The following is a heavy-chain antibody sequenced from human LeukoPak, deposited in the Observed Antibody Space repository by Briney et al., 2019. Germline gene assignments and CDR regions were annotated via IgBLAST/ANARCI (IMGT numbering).Heavy chain of an antibody. CDR2: MNPNSGNT. D-gene: IGHD2-2*01. Sequence: ASVKVSCKASGYTFTSYDINWVRQAAGQGLEWMGWMNPNSGNTGYAQKFQGRVTMTRNTSISTAYMELSSLRSEDTAVYYCARGLILVPAANDYWGQGTLVTVSS. CDR3: ARGLILVPAANDY. CDR1: GYTFTSYD. V-gene: IGHV1-8*01. J-gene: IGHJ4*02.